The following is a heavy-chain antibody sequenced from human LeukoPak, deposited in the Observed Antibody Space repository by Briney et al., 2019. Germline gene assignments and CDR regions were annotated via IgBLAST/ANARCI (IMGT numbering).Heavy chain of an antibody. Sequence: SQTLSLTCTVSGGSISSYYWSWIRQPPGKGLEWIGHIYYSGSTNYNPSLKSRVTISVDTSKNQFSLKLSSVTAADTAVYYCARGTTYYYDSSGYPDAFDIWGQGTMVTVSS. CDR1: GGSISSYY. CDR2: IYYSGST. CDR3: ARGTTYYYDSSGYPDAFDI. D-gene: IGHD3-22*01. V-gene: IGHV4-59*01. J-gene: IGHJ3*02.